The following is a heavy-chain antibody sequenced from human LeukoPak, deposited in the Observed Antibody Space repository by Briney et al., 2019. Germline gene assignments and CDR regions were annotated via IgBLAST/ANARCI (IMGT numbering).Heavy chain of an antibody. D-gene: IGHD5-12*01. CDR2: VLYSGTT. CDR1: GVSISSSAYY. Sequence: PSETLSLTCSVSGVSISSSAYYWGWIRQTPGKGLEWIGSVLYSGTTYFNPSLNGRLTISVDTSKNQFSLKLRSVTAADTAVYYCVRSVRRGFNFDKWGQGTQVIVSS. CDR3: VRSVRRGFNFDK. J-gene: IGHJ4*02. V-gene: IGHV4-39*01.